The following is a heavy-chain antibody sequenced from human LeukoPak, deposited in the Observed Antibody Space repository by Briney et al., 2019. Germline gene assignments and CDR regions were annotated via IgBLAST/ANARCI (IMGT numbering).Heavy chain of an antibody. Sequence: PSETLFLTCTVSGDSISSYYWSWIRQPAGKGLEWIGRIYSIGSTDYNPSLKSRVTMSVDTSKNQFSLKLSSVSAADTAVYYCARGPWRSGFDYWGQGTLVTVSS. D-gene: IGHD3-3*01. J-gene: IGHJ4*02. CDR2: IYSIGST. V-gene: IGHV4-4*07. CDR3: ARGPWRSGFDY. CDR1: GDSISSYY.